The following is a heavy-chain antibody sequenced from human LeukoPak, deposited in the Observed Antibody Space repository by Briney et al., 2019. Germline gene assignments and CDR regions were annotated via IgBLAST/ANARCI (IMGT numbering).Heavy chain of an antibody. CDR3: ARASRYYHMLTGYYLSAFDY. Sequence: SETLSLTCTVSGGYISNGDYYWGWIRQPPGKGLEWIGSMYHSGSTYYNPSLKSRVTISVDTSKKQFSLKLSSVTAADTAVYYCARASRYYHMLTGYYLSAFDYWGQGTLVTVSS. J-gene: IGHJ4*02. V-gene: IGHV4-39*01. D-gene: IGHD3-9*01. CDR1: GGYISNGDYY. CDR2: MYHSGST.